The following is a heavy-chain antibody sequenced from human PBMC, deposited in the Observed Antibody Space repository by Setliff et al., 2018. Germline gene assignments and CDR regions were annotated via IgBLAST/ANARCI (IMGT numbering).Heavy chain of an antibody. J-gene: IGHJ4*02. V-gene: IGHV1-18*01. CDR2: ISPYNSNT. Sequence: ASVKVSCKASGYTFFAYGINWVRQAPGQGLEWMGWISPYNSNTLYAQKFQGRVTMTTDTSTNTAYMELRSLRSDDTAMYYCARIDYGGNSVYFDHWGQGTLVTVSS. CDR1: GYTFFAYG. D-gene: IGHD4-17*01. CDR3: ARIDYGGNSVYFDH.